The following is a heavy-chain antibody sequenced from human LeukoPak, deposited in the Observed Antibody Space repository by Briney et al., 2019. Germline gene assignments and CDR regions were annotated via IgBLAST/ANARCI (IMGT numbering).Heavy chain of an antibody. J-gene: IGHJ6*02. CDR1: GFTFSSYA. CDR2: ISFDGSNK. CDR3: QRATPGGSDCSGTSCYSSVYYYGMDV. D-gene: IGHD2-2*02. Sequence: GRSLRLSCAASGFTFSSYAMHWVRQAPGEGLEWVAVISFDGSNKYYADSVKGRFTISRDNSKNTLYLQMISLRAEDTAVYYCQRATPGGSDCSGTSCYSSVYYYGMDVWGQGTTVPVSS. V-gene: IGHV3-30-3*01.